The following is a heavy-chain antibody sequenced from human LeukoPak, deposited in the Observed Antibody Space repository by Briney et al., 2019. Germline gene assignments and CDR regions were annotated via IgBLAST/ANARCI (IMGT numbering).Heavy chain of an antibody. CDR2: TWYDGSYK. V-gene: IGHV3-33*01. D-gene: IGHD1-26*01. Sequence: GGSLRLSCAASGFTFSTYGMHWVPQAPGKRLEWVAVTWYDGSYKYYGDSVKGRFTISRDNSKNTLYLQMASLRVEDTAVYYCARQFDGSHPNAFDIWGQGTMVTVSS. J-gene: IGHJ3*02. CDR1: GFTFSTYG. CDR3: ARQFDGSHPNAFDI.